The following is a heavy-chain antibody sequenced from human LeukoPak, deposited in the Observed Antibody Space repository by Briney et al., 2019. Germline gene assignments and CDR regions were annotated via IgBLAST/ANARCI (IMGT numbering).Heavy chain of an antibody. V-gene: IGHV6-1*01. D-gene: IGHD6-19*01. CDR3: ARDFGTTGWHTFDC. J-gene: IGHJ4*02. Sequence: SQTLSLTCVVSGDSVSSKNGAWNWIRQSPSRGLEWLGRTYYRSKWYNDYAESMEGRMTISQDTSKNQYSLHLNSVTPDDTAVYHCARDFGTTGWHTFDCWGQGTLVTVSS. CDR1: GDSVSSKNGA. CDR2: TYYRSKWYN.